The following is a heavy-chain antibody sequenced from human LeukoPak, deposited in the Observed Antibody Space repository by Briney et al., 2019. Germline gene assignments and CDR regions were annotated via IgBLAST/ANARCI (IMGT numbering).Heavy chain of an antibody. V-gene: IGHV4-61*02. CDR1: GDSISSGTYY. J-gene: IGHJ4*02. D-gene: IGHD2-2*01. Sequence: PLETLSLTCTVSGDSISSGTYYWSWIRQPAGKGLEWIGRIYTTGSTYYNPSLKSRVTISVDTPKNQFSLKLTSVTAADTAVYYCARKGRGTSGFDYWGQGTLVTVSS. CDR2: IYTTGST. CDR3: ARKGRGTSGFDY.